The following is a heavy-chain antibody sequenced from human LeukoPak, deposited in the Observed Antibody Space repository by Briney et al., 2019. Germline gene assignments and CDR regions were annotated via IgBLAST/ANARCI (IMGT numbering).Heavy chain of an antibody. D-gene: IGHD5-18*01. Sequence: SETLSLTCTVSGGSISSYYWSWIRQPPGKGLEWIGYIYYSGSTNYSPSLKSRVTISVDTSKNQFSLKLSSVTAADTAVYYCARGSGAAMVNLGYWGQGTLVTVSS. J-gene: IGHJ4*02. CDR2: IYYSGST. CDR1: GGSISSYY. CDR3: ARGSGAAMVNLGY. V-gene: IGHV4-59*01.